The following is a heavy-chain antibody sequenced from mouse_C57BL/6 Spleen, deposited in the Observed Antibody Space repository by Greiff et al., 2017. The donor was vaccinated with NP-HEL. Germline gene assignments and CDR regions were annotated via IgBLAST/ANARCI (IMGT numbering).Heavy chain of an antibody. J-gene: IGHJ3*01. V-gene: IGHV3-6*01. CDR2: ISYDGSN. D-gene: IGHD2-12*01. CDR3: APHDDGFAY. Sequence: EVQLQQSGPGLVKPSQSLSLTCSVTGYSITSGYYWNWIRQFPGNKLEWMGYISYDGSNNYNPSLKNRISITRDTSKNQFFLKLNSVTTEDTATYYCAPHDDGFAYWGQGTLVTVSA. CDR1: GYSITSGYY.